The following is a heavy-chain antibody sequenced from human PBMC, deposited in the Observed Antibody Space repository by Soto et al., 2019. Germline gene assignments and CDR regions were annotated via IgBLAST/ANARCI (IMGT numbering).Heavy chain of an antibody. CDR2: IVVASGRT. CDR3: SADHPHTAIGWPV. Sequence: SVKVSCKASGFDFGSFGIQFLRQTRGRGLEWIGWIVVASGRTNYARQFQGRVAFSRDMSSTTAYMDLYDLKSDDTAVYFCSADHPHTAIGWPVWGQGTTVTSP. V-gene: IGHV1-58*02. CDR1: GFDFGSFG. J-gene: IGHJ6*02.